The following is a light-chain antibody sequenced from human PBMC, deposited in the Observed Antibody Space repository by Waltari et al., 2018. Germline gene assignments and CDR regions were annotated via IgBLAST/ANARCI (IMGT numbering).Light chain of an antibody. V-gene: IGKV4-1*01. CDR1: QSLLKSSNNKNY. CDR3: HQYYSAPYT. J-gene: IGKJ2*01. CDR2: WAS. Sequence: DIVMTQSPDSLAVSVGERATINCKSSQSLLKSSNNKNYLSWYQQKPGQPPNLLISWASTRESGVPDRFSGSGSGTDFTLTISSLQAEDVAVYYCHQYYSAPYTFGQGTRLEIK.